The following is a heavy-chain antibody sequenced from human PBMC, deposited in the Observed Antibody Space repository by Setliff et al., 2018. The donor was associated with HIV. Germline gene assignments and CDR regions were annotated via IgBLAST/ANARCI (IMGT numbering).Heavy chain of an antibody. J-gene: IGHJ5*01. D-gene: IGHD6-13*01. CDR2: INSDGSTV. CDR3: VRVAGFSSSWFAY. CDR1: GFSFSYYW. Sequence: GGSLRLSCAASGFSFSYYWMHWVRQAPGKGLEWVARINSDGSTVEHAGAVKGRLTISRDNARNTLYLEMSSLRVEDAAMYYCVRVAGFSSSWFAYWGQGTLVTVSS. V-gene: IGHV3-74*03.